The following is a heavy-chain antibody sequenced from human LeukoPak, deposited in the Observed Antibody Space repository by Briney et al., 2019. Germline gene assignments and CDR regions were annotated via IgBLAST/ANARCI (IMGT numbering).Heavy chain of an antibody. CDR3: ARGAGAGYNLQPFDY. D-gene: IGHD5-24*01. CDR2: IYYSATT. CDR1: GGSISSYY. Sequence: PAETLSLTCTVYGGSISSYYWSWVRQPPGKGMEWIGYIYYSATTTYNPSLKSLVSISLDTSKNQFSLNLSSVTAADTAVYYCARGAGAGYNLQPFDYWGQGTLVTVSS. J-gene: IGHJ4*02. V-gene: IGHV4-59*08.